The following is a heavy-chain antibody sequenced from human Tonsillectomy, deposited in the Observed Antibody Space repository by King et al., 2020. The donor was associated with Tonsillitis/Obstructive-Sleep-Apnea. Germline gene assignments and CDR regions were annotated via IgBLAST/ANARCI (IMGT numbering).Heavy chain of an antibody. CDR1: GYTFTSYD. D-gene: IGHD3-22*01. Sequence: QLVQSGAEVKKPGASVKVSCKASGYTFTSYDITWVRQAPGQGLEWMGWSRPYDGDTNYAQKLQGRVNMTSDTSTTTAYMEIRSLGSDDTAVYYRARDYYDSSGYYHGYFQHWGQGTLVTVSS. CDR2: SRPYDGDT. V-gene: IGHV1-18*01. J-gene: IGHJ1*01. CDR3: ARDYYDSSGYYHGYFQH.